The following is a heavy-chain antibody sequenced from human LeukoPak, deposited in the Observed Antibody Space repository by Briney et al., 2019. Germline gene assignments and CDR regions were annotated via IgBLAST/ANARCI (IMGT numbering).Heavy chain of an antibody. CDR3: AKDGGDSSGYYPYWFDP. Sequence: GGSLRLSCAASGFTFSSYAMSWVRQAPGKGLEWVSTIRGSGGSTHYADSVKGRFTISRDNSKNTLYLQMNSLRAEDTAVYYCAKDGGDSSGYYPYWFDPWGRGTLVTVSS. J-gene: IGHJ5*02. V-gene: IGHV3-23*01. D-gene: IGHD3-22*01. CDR2: IRGSGGST. CDR1: GFTFSSYA.